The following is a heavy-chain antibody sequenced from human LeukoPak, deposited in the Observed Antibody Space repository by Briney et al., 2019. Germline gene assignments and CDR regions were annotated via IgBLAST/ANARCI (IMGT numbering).Heavy chain of an antibody. CDR2: INPSGSFT. D-gene: IGHD2-15*01. Sequence: GGSLRLSCAASEFTFSSNWMHWVRQVPGKGLVWVSLINPSGSFTTYADSVKGRFTISRDNSKNTLFLQMNSLTAEDTAIYSCARPRLEYCSGGSCFDAFDIWGQGTMVTVSS. CDR1: EFTFSSNW. V-gene: IGHV3-74*01. J-gene: IGHJ3*02. CDR3: ARPRLEYCSGGSCFDAFDI.